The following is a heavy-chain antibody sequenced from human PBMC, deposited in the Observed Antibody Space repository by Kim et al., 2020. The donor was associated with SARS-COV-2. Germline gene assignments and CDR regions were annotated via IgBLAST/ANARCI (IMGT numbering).Heavy chain of an antibody. Sequence: ASVKVSCKASGYTFTSYAMHWVRQAPGQRLEWMGWINAGNGNTKYSQKFQGRVTITRDTSASTAYMELSSLRSEDTAVYYCARKMTTVTRGGFDPWGQGTLVTVSS. CDR3: ARKMTTVTRGGFDP. J-gene: IGHJ5*02. CDR1: GYTFTSYA. CDR2: INAGNGNT. D-gene: IGHD4-17*01. V-gene: IGHV1-3*01.